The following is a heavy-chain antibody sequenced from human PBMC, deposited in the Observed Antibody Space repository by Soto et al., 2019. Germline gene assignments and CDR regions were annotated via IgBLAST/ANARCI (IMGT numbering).Heavy chain of an antibody. D-gene: IGHD3-10*02. CDR1: GFNFPGYS. Sequence: VQLVESGGGLVKPGGSLRLSCAASGFNFPGYSMNWVRQAPGKGLEWVASISSGSHFIYYADSVRGRCTSSRDNARDSLLLQMNSLRAGDTGVYFFASDQSQGQMLLPYFDYWGQGTLVTVSS. CDR3: ASDQSQGQMLLPYFDY. V-gene: IGHV3-21*04. CDR2: ISSGSHFI. J-gene: IGHJ4*02.